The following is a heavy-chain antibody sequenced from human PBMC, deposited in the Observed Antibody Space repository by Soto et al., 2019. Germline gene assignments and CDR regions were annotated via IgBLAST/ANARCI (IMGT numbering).Heavy chain of an antibody. D-gene: IGHD3-10*01. CDR2: IYYSGST. CDR1: GGYISSGGHY. CDR3: ATTSSYGSGSYGLDY. V-gene: IGHV4-31*03. J-gene: IGHJ4*02. Sequence: PSETLSLTCTVSGGYISSGGHYWSWIRQNPGKGLEWIGYIYYSGSTYYNPSLKSRVSISVDTSKNQFSLKLRPVIAADTAVYYCATTSSYGSGSYGLDYWGQGTLVTVSS.